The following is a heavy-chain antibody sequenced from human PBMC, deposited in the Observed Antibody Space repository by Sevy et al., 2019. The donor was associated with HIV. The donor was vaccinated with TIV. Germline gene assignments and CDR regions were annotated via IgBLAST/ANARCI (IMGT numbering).Heavy chain of an antibody. V-gene: IGHV3-33*01. CDR1: GFTFSSYG. J-gene: IGHJ4*02. CDR2: IWYDGTNK. CDR3: ATDRNVWGTDLFDF. D-gene: IGHD3-16*01. Sequence: GGSLRLSCAASGFTFSSYGMHWVRQAPGKGLEWVAVIWYDGTNKYYADSVKGQFTISRDNSRNTLYLQMNRLRAEDTAVYYCATDRNVWGTDLFDFWGQGTLVTVSS.